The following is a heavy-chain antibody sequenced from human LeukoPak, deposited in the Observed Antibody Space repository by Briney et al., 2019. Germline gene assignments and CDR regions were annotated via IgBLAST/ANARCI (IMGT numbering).Heavy chain of an antibody. CDR3: ARGVLGMDV. CDR1: GGSISSYY. J-gene: IGHJ6*02. Sequence: SETLSLTCTVSGGSISSYYWSWIRQPPGKGLEWIGYIYYSGSTNYNPSLKSRVTISVDTSKNQFSLKLSSVTAADTAVYYCARGVLGMDVWAQGTTVTVSS. CDR2: IYYSGST. V-gene: IGHV4-59*01.